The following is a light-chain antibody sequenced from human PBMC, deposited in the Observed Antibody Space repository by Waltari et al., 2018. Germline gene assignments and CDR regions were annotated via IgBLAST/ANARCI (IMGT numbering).Light chain of an antibody. V-gene: IGKV1-12*01. J-gene: IGKJ1*01. Sequence: DIQMTQSPSSVSASVGDRVTITCRPSQSINNWLAWYQQKPGKAPQLLISAASKLQSGVPSRFSGSRSGTDYTLTINSLQPEDSATYFCQQANSFPRTFGRGTKVEIK. CDR2: AAS. CDR1: QSINNW. CDR3: QQANSFPRT.